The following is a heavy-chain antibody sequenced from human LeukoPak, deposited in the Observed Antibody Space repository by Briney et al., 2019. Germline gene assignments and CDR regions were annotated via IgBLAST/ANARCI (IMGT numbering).Heavy chain of an antibody. V-gene: IGHV4-59*12. CDR1: GGSLSSYY. J-gene: IGHJ4*02. CDR2: IYYSWST. D-gene: IGHD6-13*01. CDR3: ARDPYSSSWAPFVWFY. Sequence: PSETLSLTCTVSGGSLSSYYWSWIRQPPGKGLEWIGYIYYSWSTNYNPSLKSRVTISVDTSKNQFSLKLSSVTAADTAVYYCARDPYSSSWAPFVWFYWGQGTLVTVSS.